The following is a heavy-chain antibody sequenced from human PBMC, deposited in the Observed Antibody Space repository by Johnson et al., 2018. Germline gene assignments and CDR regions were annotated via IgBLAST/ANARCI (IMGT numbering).Heavy chain of an antibody. Sequence: VQLVESGGGLVQXGGSLRLSCAASGFTFSSYAVTWVRQAPGKGLEWVSGISGSGGSTYYADSVKGRFTIARDNSKNTLYLQMNSLRAEDTAVYYCTSMKRYGDKRGYYYGMDVWGQGTTVTVSS. V-gene: IGHV3-23*04. CDR2: ISGSGGST. CDR3: TSMKRYGDKRGYYYGMDV. CDR1: GFTFSSYA. D-gene: IGHD4-17*01. J-gene: IGHJ6*02.